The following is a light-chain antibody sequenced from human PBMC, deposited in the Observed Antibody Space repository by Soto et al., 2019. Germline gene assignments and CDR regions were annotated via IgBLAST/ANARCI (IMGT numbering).Light chain of an antibody. Sequence: EIVLTQSPGTLSLSPGERATLSCRASHSVSSSYLAWYQQNPGQAPRLLIYGASSRATGIPDRFSGSGSGTDFTLTISRLEPEDFAVYYCQQYGSSPPYTFGQWTKLEIK. V-gene: IGKV3-20*01. J-gene: IGKJ2*01. CDR3: QQYGSSPPYT. CDR2: GAS. CDR1: HSVSSSY.